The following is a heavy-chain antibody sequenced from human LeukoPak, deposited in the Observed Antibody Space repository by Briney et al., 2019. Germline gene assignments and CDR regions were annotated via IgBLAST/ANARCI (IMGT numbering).Heavy chain of an antibody. V-gene: IGHV4-59*01. CDR2: IYYSGST. CDR1: GGSISSYY. Sequence: SETLSLTCTVSGGSISSYYWSWIRQPPGKGLEWIGYIYYSGSTNYNPSLKGRVTISVDTSKNQFSLKLSSVTAADTAVYYCARSPGPGWLQSQEIDAFDIWGQGTMVTVSS. J-gene: IGHJ3*02. D-gene: IGHD5-24*01. CDR3: ARSPGPGWLQSQEIDAFDI.